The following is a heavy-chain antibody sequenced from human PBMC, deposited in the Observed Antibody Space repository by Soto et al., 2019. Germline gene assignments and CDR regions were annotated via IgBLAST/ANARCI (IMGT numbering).Heavy chain of an antibody. CDR3: ARVGHGSGSYI. CDR2: IYYSGST. Sequence: SETLSLTCTVVGGSIGSYYGSCIRQPPGKGLEWIGHIYYSGSTNYNPSLKSRVTISVDTSKNQFSLKLSSVTAADTAVYYCARVGHGSGSYIWGQGTLVTVSS. V-gene: IGHV4-59*01. J-gene: IGHJ4*02. D-gene: IGHD3-10*01. CDR1: GGSIGSYY.